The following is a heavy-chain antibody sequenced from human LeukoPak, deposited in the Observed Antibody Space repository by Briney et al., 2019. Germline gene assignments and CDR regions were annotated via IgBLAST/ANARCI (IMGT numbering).Heavy chain of an antibody. D-gene: IGHD2-15*01. CDR3: AREGQVVAVAAVKGKKKAFDI. V-gene: IGHV1-2*02. Sequence: ASVKVSCKASGYTFGAYYMYWVRQAPGQGLEWMGWIRPNSGGTNYTQKFQGRVTMTRDTSISTAYMELSRLRSDGTAVYCCAREGQVVAVAAVKGKKKAFDIWGQGTMVTVSS. CDR2: IRPNSGGT. CDR1: GYTFGAYY. J-gene: IGHJ3*02.